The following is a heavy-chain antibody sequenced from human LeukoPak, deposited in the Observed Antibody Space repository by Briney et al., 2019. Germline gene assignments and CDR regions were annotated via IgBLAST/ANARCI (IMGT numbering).Heavy chain of an antibody. V-gene: IGHV4-39*02. J-gene: IGHJ5*01. CDR3: VRGFVLTRWFDS. CDR2: IYHTGQT. D-gene: IGHD2-21*01. CDR1: GASVHTSTHY. Sequence: PSETLSLTCSVSGASVHTSTHYWAWIRQPPGKGLEWIGSIYHTGQTFVSASPGSRLSMSVDPSRDLLSLNLASVTASDTAIYYCVRGFVLTRWFDSWGQGALVIVSS.